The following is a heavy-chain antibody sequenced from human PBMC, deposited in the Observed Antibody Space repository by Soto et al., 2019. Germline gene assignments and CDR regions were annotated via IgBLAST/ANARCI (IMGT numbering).Heavy chain of an antibody. D-gene: IGHD3-10*01. CDR2: IYYSGST. J-gene: IGHJ6*02. V-gene: IGHV4-31*03. Sequence: QVQLQESGPGLVKPSQTLSLTCTVSGGSISSGGYYWSWIRQHPGKGLEWIGYIYYSGSTYYNPSLKSRVTITVDTAKNQCSLKLSSVTAADTAVYYCARDNHYGSGSYYGMDVWGQGTTVTVSS. CDR3: ARDNHYGSGSYYGMDV. CDR1: GGSISSGGYY.